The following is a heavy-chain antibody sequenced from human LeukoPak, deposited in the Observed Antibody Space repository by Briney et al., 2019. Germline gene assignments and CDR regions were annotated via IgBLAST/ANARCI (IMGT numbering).Heavy chain of an antibody. CDR3: ARRGSNGFGY. V-gene: IGHV4-34*01. CDR2: INHSGST. Sequence: SETLSLTCAVYGGSFSGYYWSWIRQPPGKGLEWIGEINHSGSTNYNPSLKSRVTISVDTSKNQFSLKLSSVTAADTAVHYCARRGSNGFGYWGQGTLVTVSS. J-gene: IGHJ4*02. CDR1: GGSFSGYY. D-gene: IGHD6-13*01.